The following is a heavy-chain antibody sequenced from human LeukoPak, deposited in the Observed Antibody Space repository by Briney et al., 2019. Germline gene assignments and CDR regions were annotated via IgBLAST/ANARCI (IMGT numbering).Heavy chain of an antibody. CDR3: AKGTTLYRGAAAGPIDY. V-gene: IGHV3-30*02. Sequence: PGGSLRLSCAASGFTFSSYGMHWVRQAPGKGLEWVAFIRYDGSNKYYADSVRGRFTISRDNSKNTLYLQMNSLRAEDTAVYYCAKGTTLYRGAAAGPIDYWGQGTLVTVSS. J-gene: IGHJ4*02. CDR1: GFTFSSYG. D-gene: IGHD6-13*01. CDR2: IRYDGSNK.